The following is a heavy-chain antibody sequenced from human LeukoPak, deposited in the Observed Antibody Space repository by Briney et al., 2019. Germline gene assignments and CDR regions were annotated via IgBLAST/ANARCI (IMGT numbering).Heavy chain of an antibody. CDR1: GYTFTSYG. V-gene: IGHV1-18*04. D-gene: IGHD3-10*01. Sequence: ASVKVSCKASGYTFTSYGTSWVRQAPGQGLEWMGWISAYNGNTNYAQKLQGRVTMTTDTSTSTAYMELRSLRSDDTAVYYCARHRNMVRGVNNWFDPWGQGTLVTVSS. J-gene: IGHJ5*02. CDR2: ISAYNGNT. CDR3: ARHRNMVRGVNNWFDP.